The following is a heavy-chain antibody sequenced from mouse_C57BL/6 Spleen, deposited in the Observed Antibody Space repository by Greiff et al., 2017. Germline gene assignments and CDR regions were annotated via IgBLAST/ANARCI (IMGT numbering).Heavy chain of an antibody. CDR3: AEEDYYGSSLDY. J-gene: IGHJ2*01. CDR1: GYTFTSYW. CDR2: IDPSDSET. V-gene: IGHV1-52*01. D-gene: IGHD1-1*01. Sequence: QVQLQQPGAELVRPGSSVKLSCKASGYTFTSYWMHWVKQRPIQGLEWIGNIDPSDSETHYNQKFKDKATLTVDKSSSTAYMQLSSLTSEDSAVYYCAEEDYYGSSLDYWGQGTTLTVAS.